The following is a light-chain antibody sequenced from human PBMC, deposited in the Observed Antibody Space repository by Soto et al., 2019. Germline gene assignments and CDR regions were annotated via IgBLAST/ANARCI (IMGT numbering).Light chain of an antibody. Sequence: QSALTQPASVSGSPGQSITISCTGSSSDIGAYNYVSWFQHYPGKAPKLIISEVSNRPSGVSNRFSGSKSGTAASLTISGLQTEDEADYFCFSFTTDWTHVFGTGTKVTV. V-gene: IGLV2-14*01. CDR2: EVS. J-gene: IGLJ1*01. CDR3: FSFTTDWTHV. CDR1: SSDIGAYNY.